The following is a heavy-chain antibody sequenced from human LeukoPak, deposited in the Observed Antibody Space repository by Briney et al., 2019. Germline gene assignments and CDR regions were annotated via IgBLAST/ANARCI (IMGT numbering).Heavy chain of an antibody. CDR1: GYSISSGYY. Sequence: SETLSLTCTVSGYSISSGYYWGWIRQPPGKGLEWIGSIYHSGSTYYNPSLKSRVTISVDTSKNQFSLRLSSVTAVDTAVYYCARKTDAKSYYPDWGQGTPVTVSS. D-gene: IGHD3-10*01. CDR2: IYHSGST. J-gene: IGHJ4*02. CDR3: ARKTDAKSYYPD. V-gene: IGHV4-38-2*02.